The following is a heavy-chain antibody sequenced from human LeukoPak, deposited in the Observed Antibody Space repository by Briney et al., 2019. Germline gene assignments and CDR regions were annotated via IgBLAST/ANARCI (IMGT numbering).Heavy chain of an antibody. CDR1: GGSFSGYY. CDR3: ARVGSRKWPSRAIRY. D-gene: IGHD3-10*01. CDR2: INHSGST. Sequence: SETLSLTCAVYGGSFSGYYWSWIRQPPGKGLECIGEINHSGSTNYNSSLKCRATISVDTSKNQFSLKLTSVTAADTAVYYCARVGSRKWPSRAIRYWGQGTLVTVSS. V-gene: IGHV4-34*01. J-gene: IGHJ4*02.